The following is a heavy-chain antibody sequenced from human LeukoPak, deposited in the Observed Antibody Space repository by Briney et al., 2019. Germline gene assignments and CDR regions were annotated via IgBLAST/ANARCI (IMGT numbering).Heavy chain of an antibody. CDR3: AKSLFTSATGTGRAFDI. D-gene: IGHD1-1*01. Sequence: GGSLRLSCAASGFTFRIFPMGWVRQAPGKGLRWVSAISAGADVTFYADSVRGRFTISRDNSKNMLYLQMDTLRAEDTAVYYCAKSLFTSATGTGRAFDIWGQGKMVTVSS. CDR2: ISAGADVT. CDR1: GFTFRIFP. V-gene: IGHV3-23*01. J-gene: IGHJ3*02.